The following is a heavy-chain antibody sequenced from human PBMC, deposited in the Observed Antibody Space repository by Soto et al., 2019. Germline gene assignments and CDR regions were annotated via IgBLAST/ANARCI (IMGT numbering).Heavy chain of an antibody. CDR1: GFTFSSYS. D-gene: IGHD6-19*01. V-gene: IGHV3-48*01. CDR3: ARARRGWYEESFDY. Sequence: EVQLVESGGGLVQPGGSLRLSCAASGFTFSSYSMNWVRQAPGKGLEWVSYISSSSSTIYYADSVKGRFTISRDNAKNSLYLQMNSLRAEDTAVYYCARARRGWYEESFDYWGQGTLVTVSS. J-gene: IGHJ4*02. CDR2: ISSSSSTI.